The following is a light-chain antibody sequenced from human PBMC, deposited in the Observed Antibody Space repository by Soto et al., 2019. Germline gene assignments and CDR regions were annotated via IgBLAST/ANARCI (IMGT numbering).Light chain of an antibody. V-gene: IGLV2-8*01. CDR2: EVS. CDR3: RSYTGSSYV. Sequence: QSALTQPPSASGSPRQSVTISCTGTGSDVGDYNYVSWYQQHPGKAPKLMIYEVSKLPSGVPDRFSGSKSGNTASLTVSGLQAEDEANYYCRSYTGSSYVFGTGTKLTVL. CDR1: GSDVGDYNY. J-gene: IGLJ1*01.